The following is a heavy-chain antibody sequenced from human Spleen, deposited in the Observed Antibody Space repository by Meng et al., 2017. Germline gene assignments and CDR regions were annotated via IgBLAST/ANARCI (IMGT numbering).Heavy chain of an antibody. Sequence: VRLGLSVAEVKMPGATVKVSCKASGCTFPDYWLHWGRLAPGQGLEWLGRINPKSGDPHYAQRFQGRVTMTGDTSISTAYMELSGLRSDDTAMYYCARDEDISAAGKLFGDYWGQGTLVTVSS. D-gene: IGHD6-13*01. V-gene: IGHV1-2*06. CDR3: ARDEDISAAGKLFGDY. CDR2: INPKSGDP. CDR1: GCTFPDYW. J-gene: IGHJ4*02.